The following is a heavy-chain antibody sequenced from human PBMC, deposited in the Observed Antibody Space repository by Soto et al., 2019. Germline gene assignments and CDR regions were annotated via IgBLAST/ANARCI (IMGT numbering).Heavy chain of an antibody. CDR3: AKAISGYNADLDH. CDR2: ISYDGSNK. V-gene: IGHV3-30*18. D-gene: IGHD1-20*01. J-gene: IGHJ4*02. Sequence: SLRLPWAAAGGTCSSYGSHWVLQAPGKGLEWVAVISYDGSNKYYADSVKGRFTISRDNSKNTLYVQMNILRAEDTGVYYCAKAISGYNADLDHWGQGTRVTVSS. CDR1: GGTCSSYG.